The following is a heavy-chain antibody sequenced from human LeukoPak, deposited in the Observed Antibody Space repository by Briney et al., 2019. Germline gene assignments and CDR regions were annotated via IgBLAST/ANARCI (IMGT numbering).Heavy chain of an antibody. Sequence: SETLSLTCTVSGGSISSSSYYWGWIRQPPGKGLEWIGSAYYSGSTYYNPSLKSRVTISVDTSKNQFSVRLISVTAADTAMYYCARSIPTFGTAVAGYHFFDFWGQGTLVTVSS. V-gene: IGHV4-39*01. CDR1: GGSISSSSYY. J-gene: IGHJ4*02. CDR3: ARSIPTFGTAVAGYHFFDF. CDR2: AYYSGST. D-gene: IGHD6-19*01.